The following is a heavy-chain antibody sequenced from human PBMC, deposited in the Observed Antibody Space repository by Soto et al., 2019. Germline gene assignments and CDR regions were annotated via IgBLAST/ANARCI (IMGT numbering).Heavy chain of an antibody. V-gene: IGHV1-18*01. J-gene: IGHJ4*02. D-gene: IGHD3-16*01. CDR1: GYTFTNFG. CDR2: ISAYNGNT. Sequence: QVHLVQSGAEVKKPGASVKVSCTASGYTFTNFGISWVRQAPGQGLEWMGWISAYNGNTNYAQKFQGRSTMTTDTSTSPAYKELRSLRSGGTAGYYRGRGGTPIEYRGQGTLVTVSS. CDR3: GRGGTPIEY.